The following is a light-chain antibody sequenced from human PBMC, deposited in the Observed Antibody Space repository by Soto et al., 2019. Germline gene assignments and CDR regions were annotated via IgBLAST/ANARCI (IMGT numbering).Light chain of an antibody. Sequence: QSALTQPASVSGSPGQPITISCTGTSSDVGGYNYVSWYQQHPGKAPIVMIYDVSNRPSGVSNRFSGSKSGNTASLTISGLQAEDEADYYCNSYTTSSTYVFGTGTKVTV. CDR1: SSDVGGYNY. V-gene: IGLV2-14*01. J-gene: IGLJ1*01. CDR2: DVS. CDR3: NSYTTSSTYV.